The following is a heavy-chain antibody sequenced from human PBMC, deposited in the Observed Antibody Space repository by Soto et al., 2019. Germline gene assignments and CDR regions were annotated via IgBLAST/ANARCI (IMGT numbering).Heavy chain of an antibody. D-gene: IGHD2-2*01. CDR1: GGSISSYY. CDR3: ARVGVTAAMGFDY. J-gene: IGHJ4*02. Sequence: PSETLSLTCTVSGGSISSYYWSWIRQPPGKGLEWIGYIYYSGSTNYNPSLKSRVTISVDTSKNQFSLKLSSVTAADTAVYYCARVGVTAAMGFDYWGQGTLVTVSS. V-gene: IGHV4-59*01. CDR2: IYYSGST.